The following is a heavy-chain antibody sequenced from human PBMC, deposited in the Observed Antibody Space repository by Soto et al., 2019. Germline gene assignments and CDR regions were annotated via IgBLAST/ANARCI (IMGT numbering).Heavy chain of an antibody. J-gene: IGHJ4*02. Sequence: QVQLQESGPGLVKPSQTLSLTCIVSGGSISSGDYYWSWIRQPPGKGLEWIGYIYYTGSTYYNPSLESRVTISVDTSKNQFSLKLSSLTAADTAMYYCVRITTTGWAMTFDYWGQGTLVTVSS. CDR3: VRITTTGWAMTFDY. D-gene: IGHD1-1*01. CDR2: IYYTGST. V-gene: IGHV4-30-4*01. CDR1: GGSISSGDYY.